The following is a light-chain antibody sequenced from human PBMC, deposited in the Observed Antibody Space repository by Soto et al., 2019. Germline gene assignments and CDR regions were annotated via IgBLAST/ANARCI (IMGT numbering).Light chain of an antibody. V-gene: IGKV3-15*01. CDR3: QQYSNWPPSLT. CDR1: QSVSRA. J-gene: IGKJ5*01. CDR2: DDS. Sequence: DIVMTQSPATLPVSPGERATLSFRASQSVSRALAWYQQKPGQAPRVLIYDDSTRAIGIPARFSGSGSGTEFTLTISSLQSEDFGVYYCQQYSNWPPSLTFGQGTRLEIK.